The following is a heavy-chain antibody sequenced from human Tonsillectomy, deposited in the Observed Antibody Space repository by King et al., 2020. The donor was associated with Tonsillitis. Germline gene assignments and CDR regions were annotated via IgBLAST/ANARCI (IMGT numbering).Heavy chain of an antibody. D-gene: IGHD3-22*01. CDR3: AREDSSIAHFGMDV. Sequence: VQLVESGGGLVQPGGSLRLSCAASGFTFSSYWMHWVRQAPRKGLVWVSRINTDGSRTNYADSVKGRFTISRDNAKNTLFLQMNSLRAEDTALYYCAREDSSIAHFGMDVWGQGTTVTVSS. V-gene: IGHV3-74*01. CDR1: GFTFSSYW. CDR2: INTDGSRT. J-gene: IGHJ6*02.